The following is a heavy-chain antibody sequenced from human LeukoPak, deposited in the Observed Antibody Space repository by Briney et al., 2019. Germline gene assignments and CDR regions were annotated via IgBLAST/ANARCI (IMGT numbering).Heavy chain of an antibody. CDR1: GGSFSGYY. Sequence: KPSETLSLTCAVYGGSFSGYYWSWIRQPPGKGLEWIGEINHSGSTNYNPSLKSRVTISVDTSKNQFSLKLSSVTAADTAVYYCARVRKAFLGYCSGGSCYADYWAREPWSPSPQ. CDR2: INHSGST. J-gene: IGHJ4*02. D-gene: IGHD2-15*01. CDR3: ARVRKAFLGYCSGGSCYADY. V-gene: IGHV4-34*01.